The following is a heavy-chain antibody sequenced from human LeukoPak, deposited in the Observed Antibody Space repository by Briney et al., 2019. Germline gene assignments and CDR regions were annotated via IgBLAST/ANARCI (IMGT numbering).Heavy chain of an antibody. D-gene: IGHD3-16*01. Sequence: ASVKVSCKASGYTFSSYYMHWVRQAPGQGLEWMGTINPSGGSTNYAQKFQGRVTMTRDTSTSTVYMKLSSLRSEDTAVYYCARDLGGTSGGDYWGQGTLVTVSS. CDR1: GYTFSSYY. V-gene: IGHV1-46*01. CDR2: INPSGGST. J-gene: IGHJ4*02. CDR3: ARDLGGTSGGDY.